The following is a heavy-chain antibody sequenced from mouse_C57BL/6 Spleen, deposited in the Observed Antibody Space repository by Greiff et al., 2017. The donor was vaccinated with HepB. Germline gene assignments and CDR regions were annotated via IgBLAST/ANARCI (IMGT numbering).Heavy chain of an antibody. D-gene: IGHD2-1*01. J-gene: IGHJ4*01. Sequence: QVQLQQSGAELMKPGASVKLSCKATGYTFTGYWIEWVKQRPGHGLEWIGEILPGSGSTNNNEKFKGKATFTADTSSNTAYMPLSSLTTEDSAIYYCARNYGNFVYAMDYWGQGTSVTVSS. V-gene: IGHV1-9*01. CDR1: GYTFTGYW. CDR2: ILPGSGST. CDR3: ARNYGNFVYAMDY.